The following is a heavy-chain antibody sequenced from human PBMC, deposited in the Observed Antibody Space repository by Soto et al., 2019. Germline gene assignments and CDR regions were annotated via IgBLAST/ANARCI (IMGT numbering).Heavy chain of an antibody. D-gene: IGHD1-26*01. CDR3: ARATIVGATTFTFDC. CDR1: GGSISSYY. J-gene: IGHJ4*02. Sequence: PSETLSLTCTVSGGSISSYYWSWIRQPAGKGLEWIGRIYTSGSTNYNPSLKSRVTMSVDTSKNQFSLKLSSVTAADTAVYYCARATIVGATTFTFDCWGQGTLVTVSS. V-gene: IGHV4-4*07. CDR2: IYTSGST.